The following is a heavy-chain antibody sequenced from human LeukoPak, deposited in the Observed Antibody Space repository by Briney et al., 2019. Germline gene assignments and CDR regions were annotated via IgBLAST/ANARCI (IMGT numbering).Heavy chain of an antibody. D-gene: IGHD5-12*01. Sequence: GGSLRLSCAASGFTSSSFGMHWVRQAPGMGLEWVAIISYDGNTKYYADSVKGRFTISRDNSRSALYLQMNSLRTDDTALYYCAKLRVDAYDSPNDSWGQGILVTVSS. J-gene: IGHJ4*02. CDR1: GFTSSSFG. V-gene: IGHV3-30*18. CDR3: AKLRVDAYDSPNDS. CDR2: ISYDGNTK.